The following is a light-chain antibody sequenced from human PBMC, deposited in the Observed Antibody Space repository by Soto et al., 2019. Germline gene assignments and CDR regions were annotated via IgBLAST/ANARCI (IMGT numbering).Light chain of an antibody. J-gene: IGKJ4*01. CDR2: AAC. Sequence: DIQMTQSPYTLSTSVGDIVTITCRASQSISRWVAWYQQKAGKAPNLLIYAACTLQSGLPSWCSGGGSGKYFTLTSSSLHPEYFANYYCQQVSDYPSTFGGGTKVDI. CDR3: QQVSDYPST. V-gene: IGKV1-5*01. CDR1: QSISRW.